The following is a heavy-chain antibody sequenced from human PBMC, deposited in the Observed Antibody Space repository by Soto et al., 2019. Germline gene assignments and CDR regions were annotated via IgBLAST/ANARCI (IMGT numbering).Heavy chain of an antibody. D-gene: IGHD4-17*01. CDR2: ISSDGGTT. CDR3: ARAEAVTTIVTTHYFYDY. J-gene: IGHJ4*02. V-gene: IGHV3-64*07. Sequence: EVQLVESGGALVQPGGSLRLSCAASGFTFSNYAMHWVRQAPGKGLEYVSAISSDGGTTYYRDSVRGRFTISRDNSRNTLFLQMGSLSAEDMGVYFCARAEAVTTIVTTHYFYDYWGQGTRLTVSS. CDR1: GFTFSNYA.